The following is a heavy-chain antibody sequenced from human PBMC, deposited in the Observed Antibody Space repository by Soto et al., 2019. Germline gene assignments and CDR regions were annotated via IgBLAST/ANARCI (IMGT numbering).Heavy chain of an antibody. D-gene: IGHD3-22*01. J-gene: IGHJ6*02. CDR3: ARGDLGVVVMGYYYYGMDV. CDR1: VGSVSGYY. CDR2: INHSGST. V-gene: IGHV4-34*01. Sequence: QVQLQQWGAGLLKPSETLSLTCAVYVGSVSGYYWSWIRQPPGKGLEWIGAINHSGSTNYTPSLKSRVTLSGDTSQNQLYLKLSSVTAAETAVYYCARGDLGVVVMGYYYYGMDVWGQGNTVTGSS.